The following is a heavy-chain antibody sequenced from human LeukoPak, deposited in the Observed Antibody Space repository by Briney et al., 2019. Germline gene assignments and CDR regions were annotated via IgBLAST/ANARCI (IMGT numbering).Heavy chain of an antibody. Sequence: PGGSLRLSCAASGFTFSSYGMHWVRQAPGKGLEWVAFIRYDGSNKYYADSVKGRFTISRDNSKNTLYLQMNSLRAEDTAVYYCAKDIPLGRYCTNGVCSNDAFDIWGQGTMVTVSS. CDR2: IRYDGSNK. V-gene: IGHV3-30*02. CDR1: GFTFSSYG. J-gene: IGHJ3*02. CDR3: AKDIPLGRYCTNGVCSNDAFDI. D-gene: IGHD2-8*01.